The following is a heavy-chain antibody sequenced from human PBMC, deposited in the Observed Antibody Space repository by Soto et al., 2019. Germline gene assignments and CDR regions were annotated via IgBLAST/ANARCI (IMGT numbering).Heavy chain of an antibody. CDR1: GFTFSTYA. J-gene: IGHJ4*02. CDR2: IRGSGGST. V-gene: IGHV3-23*01. Sequence: GGSLRLSCAASGFTFSTYAMGWVRQAPGKGLEWVSAIRGSGGSTYYADSVKGRFTISRDNSKSTLYLLVNSLRAEDTAVYYCAKSTWNRPNYFDPWGQGTLVTVSS. CDR3: AKSTWNRPNYFDP. D-gene: IGHD1-1*01.